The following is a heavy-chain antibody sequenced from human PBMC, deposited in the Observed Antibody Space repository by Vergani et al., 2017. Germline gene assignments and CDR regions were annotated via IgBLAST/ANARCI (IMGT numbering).Heavy chain of an antibody. Sequence: VQLLESGGGLVQPGGSLRLSCEASGITFWKFGMHWVRQGPGKGLEWVSGISWNSGAVDYADSVRGRFTISRDNAKNSLFLEMNSLRFEDTAVYFCTKGSVYYHDSAGHCYDPYTGFDLWGQGTLVTVSS. CDR1: GITFWKFG. D-gene: IGHD2-21*01. CDR3: TKGSVYYHDSAGHCYDPYTGFDL. J-gene: IGHJ3*01. CDR2: ISWNSGAV. V-gene: IGHV3-9*01.